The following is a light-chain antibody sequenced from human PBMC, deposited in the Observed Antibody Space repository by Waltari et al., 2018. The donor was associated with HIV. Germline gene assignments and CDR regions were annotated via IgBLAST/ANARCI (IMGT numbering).Light chain of an antibody. CDR3: QSYASSLSVI. Sequence: QPELTQPPSVSGAPGQTGTISCTGSSSNIAAGYGVHRYQHPPGGAPRLLIYDVNKRPSGVPDRFSGSKSGTSASLAITGLQVEDEGDYFCQSYASSLSVIFGGGTKLTVL. J-gene: IGLJ2*01. CDR1: SSNIAAGYG. V-gene: IGLV1-40*01. CDR2: DVN.